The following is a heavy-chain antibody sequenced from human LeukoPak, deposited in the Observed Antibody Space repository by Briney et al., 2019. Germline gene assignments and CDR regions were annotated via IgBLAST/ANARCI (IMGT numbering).Heavy chain of an antibody. D-gene: IGHD4-17*01. J-gene: IGHJ4*02. CDR2: ISGSGGST. Sequence: GGSLRLSCAASGFTFSSYAMSWVRQAPGKGLEWVSAISGSGGSTYYADSVKGRFTISRDNSKNTPYLQMSSLRAEDTAVYYCAKDRRATVTLDYWGQGTLVTVPS. CDR1: GFTFSSYA. V-gene: IGHV3-23*01. CDR3: AKDRRATVTLDY.